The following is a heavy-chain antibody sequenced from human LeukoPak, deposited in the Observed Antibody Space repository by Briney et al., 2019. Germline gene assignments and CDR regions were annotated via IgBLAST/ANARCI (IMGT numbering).Heavy chain of an antibody. J-gene: IGHJ4*02. CDR2: ISAYSGYT. Sequence: ASVKVSCKASGYTFTSYGISWVRQAPGQGLEWMGWISAYSGYTNYPQNLQGRVTMTTDTSTSTAYMEMRSLRSDDTAVYYCARLLHGDYIPYYFDYWGQGTLVTVSS. CDR1: GYTFTSYG. CDR3: ARLLHGDYIPYYFDY. V-gene: IGHV1-18*01. D-gene: IGHD4-17*01.